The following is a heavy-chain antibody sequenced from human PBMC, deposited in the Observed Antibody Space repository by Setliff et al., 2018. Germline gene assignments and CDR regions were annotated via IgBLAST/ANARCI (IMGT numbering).Heavy chain of an antibody. CDR1: GGSFSGYY. D-gene: IGHD6-19*01. Sequence: PSETLSLTCAVYGGSFSGYYWSWIRQPPGKGLEWIGEINHSGSTNYNPSLKSRVTISVDTSKNQFSLKLSSVTAADTAVYYCARGSSGWYGLTDYWGQGTPVTVSS. CDR3: ARGSSGWYGLTDY. CDR2: INHSGST. J-gene: IGHJ4*02. V-gene: IGHV4-34*01.